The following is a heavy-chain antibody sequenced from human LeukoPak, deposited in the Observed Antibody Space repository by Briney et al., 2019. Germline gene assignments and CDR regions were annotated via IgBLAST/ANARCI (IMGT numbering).Heavy chain of an antibody. Sequence: GGSLRLSCAACGFTFDDYAMHWVRQAPGKGLEWVSGISWNSGSIGYADSVKGRFTISRDNAKNSLYLQMNSLRAEDTALYYCAKGMYSSGWYDYYYYGMDVWGQGTTVTVSS. CDR2: ISWNSGSI. CDR3: AKGMYSSGWYDYYYYGMDV. V-gene: IGHV3-9*01. D-gene: IGHD6-19*01. J-gene: IGHJ6*02. CDR1: GFTFDDYA.